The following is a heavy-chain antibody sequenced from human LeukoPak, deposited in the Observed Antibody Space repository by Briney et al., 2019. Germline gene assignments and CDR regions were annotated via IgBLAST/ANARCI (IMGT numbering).Heavy chain of an antibody. V-gene: IGHV4-34*01. CDR2: MNHSGSP. Sequence: SETRSLTWAGYGGSVSDYYGGWIRQPPGKGLEWNGEMNHSGSPDYNPSLKSRLTISLDTSKSQVSLKLSSVTAADRAVYYCARGGYCTNGVCWPAIYYYYYMDVWGKGTTVTVSS. CDR1: GGSVSDYY. D-gene: IGHD2-8*01. CDR3: ARGGYCTNGVCWPAIYYYYYMDV. J-gene: IGHJ6*03.